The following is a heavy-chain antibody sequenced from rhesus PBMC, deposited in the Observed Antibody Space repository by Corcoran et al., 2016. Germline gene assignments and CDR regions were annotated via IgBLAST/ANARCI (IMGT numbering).Heavy chain of an antibody. CDR3: ARESSSGHYFDY. V-gene: IGHV4S7*01. J-gene: IGHJ4*01. Sequence: QLQLQESGPGLVKPSETLSLTCAVSGGSISGGYGWSWIRQPPGKGLEWIGHIFGSIGSTYYNPSRKSRVTIATDTSKNKCSLKLSSVTAADTAVYYWARESSSGHYFDYWGQGVLVTVSS. D-gene: IGHD6-31*01. CDR1: GGSISGGYG. CDR2: IFGSIGST.